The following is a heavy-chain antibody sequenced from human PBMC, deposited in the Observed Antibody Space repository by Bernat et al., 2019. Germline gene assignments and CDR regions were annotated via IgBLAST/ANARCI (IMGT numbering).Heavy chain of an antibody. J-gene: IGHJ3*01. CDR1: GFTFSSYA. D-gene: IGHD4-17*01. CDR2: ISAGGGRT. CDR3: ARDPNGDYVGAYEF. V-gene: IGHV3-23*01. Sequence: EVHMLESGGGLVQPGGSLRLSCAASGFTFSSYAMIWVRQAPGKGLEWVSDISAGGGRTAYADSVKGRFTISRDNSKNTLYLQMNTLRAEDTAVYYCARDPNGDYVGAYEFWGQGTMVTVSS.